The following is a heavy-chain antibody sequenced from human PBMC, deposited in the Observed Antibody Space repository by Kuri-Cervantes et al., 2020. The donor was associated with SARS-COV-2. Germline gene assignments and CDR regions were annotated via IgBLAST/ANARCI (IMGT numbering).Heavy chain of an antibody. D-gene: IGHD1-26*01. CDR3: AREGELRAFDI. J-gene: IGHJ3*02. Sequence: GGSLRLSCAASGFTFSTYGMNWVRQSPGKGLEWVAFIRYDGNNKYYADSVKGRFTVSRDNAKDSLYLQMNSLGAEDTAVYYCAREGELRAFDIWGQGTMVTVSS. V-gene: IGHV3-30*02. CDR1: GFTFSTYG. CDR2: IRYDGNNK.